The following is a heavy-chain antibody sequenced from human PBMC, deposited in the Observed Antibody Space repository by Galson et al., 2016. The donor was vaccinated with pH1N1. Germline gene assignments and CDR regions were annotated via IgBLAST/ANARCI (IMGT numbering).Heavy chain of an antibody. CDR2: ICWNDEK. CDR1: GFSLDTSGVG. CDR3: AHRRSPYVDFCGGPNWFDS. V-gene: IGHV2-5*01. Sequence: PALVKPTQTLTLTCTVSGFSLDTSGVGVGWIRQPPGEALEWLGDICWNDEKRYSPSLRNSLTITKDASKNQVVLTMTNVDPVDTATYFCAHRRSPYVDFCGGPNWFDSWGQGTLVIVSS. D-gene: IGHD3-3*01. J-gene: IGHJ5*01.